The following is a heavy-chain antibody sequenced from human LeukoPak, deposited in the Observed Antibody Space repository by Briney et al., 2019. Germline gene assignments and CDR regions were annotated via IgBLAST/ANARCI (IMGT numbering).Heavy chain of an antibody. CDR3: ARGGDRPGRYYYYGMDV. J-gene: IGHJ6*02. CDR1: GDSVPSSSAT. V-gene: IGHV6-1*01. CDR2: TYYRSKWYN. Sequence: SQTLSLTFAISGDSVPSSSATWNWIRQSPSRGLEWLGRTYYRSKWYNDYAVSVKSRITINPDTSKNQFSLQLNSVTPEDTAVCFCARGGDRPGRYYYYGMDVWGQGTTVTVSS. D-gene: IGHD3-16*01.